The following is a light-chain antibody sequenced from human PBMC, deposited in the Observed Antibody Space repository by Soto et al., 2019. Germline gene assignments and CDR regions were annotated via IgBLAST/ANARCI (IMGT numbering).Light chain of an antibody. CDR1: SSDFGGSEF. CDR3: CSYTYPYSV. CDR2: DAT. J-gene: IGLJ3*02. V-gene: IGLV2-11*01. Sequence: QSALTQPRSVSASPVQSVAISCTKTSSDFGGSEFVSWYQQQPGKAPKLIIYDATQRPSGVPYRFSGSKSGDTASLTISGLQAEDEADYYCCSYTYPYSVFGGGTKLTVL.